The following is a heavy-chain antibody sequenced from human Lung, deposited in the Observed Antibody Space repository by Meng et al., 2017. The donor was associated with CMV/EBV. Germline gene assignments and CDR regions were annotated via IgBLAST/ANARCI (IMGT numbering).Heavy chain of an antibody. Sequence: SGLGGDTAGASVKVSGKAFVYTFTGYYMHWLRQAPGQGLEWVGRITPSSGGTTYAQKFQGRVTMTRDTSISTAYMELSSLRSDDAAIYYCVRANLGSADYWGQGTLVTVSS. D-gene: IGHD7-27*01. J-gene: IGHJ4*02. CDR2: ITPSSGGT. CDR1: VYTFTGYY. CDR3: VRANLGSADY. V-gene: IGHV1-2*06.